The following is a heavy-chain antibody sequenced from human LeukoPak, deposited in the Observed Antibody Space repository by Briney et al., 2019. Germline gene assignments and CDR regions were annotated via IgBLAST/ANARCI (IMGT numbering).Heavy chain of an antibody. CDR3: VRDLGGRSGH. CDR1: GFTFSSYW. CDR2: INSDGTTT. J-gene: IGHJ4*02. D-gene: IGHD1-26*01. Sequence: GGSLRLSCAASGFTFSSYWMYWVRQAPGKGLVWVSRINSDGTTTNYADSVKGRFTISRDNAKNTLYLQMNSLRAEDTAVYYCVRDLGGRSGHWGQGTLVTVSS. V-gene: IGHV3-74*01.